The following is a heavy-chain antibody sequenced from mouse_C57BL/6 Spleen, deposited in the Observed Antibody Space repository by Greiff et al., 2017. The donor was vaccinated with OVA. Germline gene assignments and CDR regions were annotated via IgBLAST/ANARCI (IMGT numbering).Heavy chain of an antibody. J-gene: IGHJ2*01. Sequence: EVQLQESGGGLVQPGGSMKLSCVASGFTFSNYWMNWVRQSPEKGLEWVAQIRLKSDNYATHYAESVKGRFTISRDDSKSSVYLQMNNLRAEDTGIYYCTNLGPRGDYWGQGTTLTVSS. CDR1: GFTFSNYW. D-gene: IGHD4-1*01. CDR3: TNLGPRGDY. CDR2: IRLKSDNYAT. V-gene: IGHV6-3*01.